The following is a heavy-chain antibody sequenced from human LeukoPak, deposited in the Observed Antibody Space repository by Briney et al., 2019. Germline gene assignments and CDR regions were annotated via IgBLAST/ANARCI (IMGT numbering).Heavy chain of an antibody. D-gene: IGHD3-10*01. CDR2: IYYSGST. V-gene: IGHV4-59*01. Sequence: SETLSLTCTVSGGSISSYYWSWIRQPPGKGLEWIGYIYYSGSTNYNPSLKSRVTISVDTSKNQFSLKLSSVTAADTAVYYCARDGAYYYGSGQRDYYYGIDVWGQGTTVTVSS. CDR3: ARDGAYYYGSGQRDYYYGIDV. J-gene: IGHJ6*02. CDR1: GGSISSYY.